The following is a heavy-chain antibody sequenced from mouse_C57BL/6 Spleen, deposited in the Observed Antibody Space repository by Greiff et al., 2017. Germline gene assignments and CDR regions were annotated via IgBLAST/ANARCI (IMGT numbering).Heavy chain of an antibody. V-gene: IGHV3-6*01. CDR2: ISYDGSN. J-gene: IGHJ2*01. Sequence: ESGPGLVKPSQSLSLTCSVTGYSITSGYYWNWIRQFPGNKLEWMGYISYDGSNNYNPSLKNRISITRDTSKNQFFLKLNSVTTEDTATYYCARADGYRYYFYYWGQGTTLTVSS. CDR3: ARADGYRYYFYY. D-gene: IGHD2-3*01. CDR1: GYSITSGYY.